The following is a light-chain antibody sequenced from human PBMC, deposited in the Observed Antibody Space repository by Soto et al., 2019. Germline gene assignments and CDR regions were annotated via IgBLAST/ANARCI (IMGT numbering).Light chain of an antibody. CDR3: LLYLGGGIWV. J-gene: IGLJ3*02. V-gene: IGLV8-61*01. CDR2: NTN. CDR1: SGPVFTSSY. Sequence: QTVVTQEPSFSVSPGGTVTLTCGLSSGPVFTSSYPNWYQQTPGQAPRTLIFNTNTRSSGVPDRFSGSILGDKAALTITGAQADDDSYYYCLLYLGGGIWVFGGGTNSPS.